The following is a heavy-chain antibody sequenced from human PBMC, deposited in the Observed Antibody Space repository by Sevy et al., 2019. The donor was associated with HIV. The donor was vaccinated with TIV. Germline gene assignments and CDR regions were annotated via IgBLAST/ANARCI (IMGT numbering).Heavy chain of an antibody. J-gene: IGHJ4*02. CDR3: TLCKGAQSIFDY. CDR1: GFTFGDNA. V-gene: IGHV3-49*04. D-gene: IGHD1-26*01. Sequence: SLRLSCTGSGFTFGDNAMSWVHQAPGKELEWVAFLEHKAYGGTLDYAASVKGRFSISRDDSKSIAHLQMNDLKTEDTAIYYCTLCKGAQSIFDYWGQGALVTVSS. CDR2: LEHKAYGGTL.